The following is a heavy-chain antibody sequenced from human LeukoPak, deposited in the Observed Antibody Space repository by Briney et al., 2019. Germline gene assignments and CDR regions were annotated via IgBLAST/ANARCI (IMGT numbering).Heavy chain of an antibody. CDR2: IKQDGSEK. V-gene: IGHV3-7*05. J-gene: IGHJ4*03. D-gene: IGHD1-26*01. CDR3: AREHRSSGSF. CDR1: GFTFSSYR. Sequence: AGSLTLSCAASGFTFSSYRMNWVRQAPGKGLEWVANIKQDGSEKYYVDSVKGRFTISRDNAQNSLYLQMNTLRAEDTAVYYCAREHRSSGSFWGQGTLVTVPS.